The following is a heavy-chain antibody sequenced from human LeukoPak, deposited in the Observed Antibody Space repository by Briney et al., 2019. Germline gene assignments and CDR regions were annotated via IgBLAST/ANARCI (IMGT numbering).Heavy chain of an antibody. D-gene: IGHD3-22*01. Sequence: GESLKIPCKGSGYSFTSYWIGWVRQMPGKGLEWMGIFSPGDSDTRYSPSFQGQVSISADKSISTAYLQWSSVKASDTAMYYCARLKFMNYYDDSGSGMDVWGQGTTVTVSS. CDR3: ARLKFMNYYDDSGSGMDV. V-gene: IGHV5-51*01. J-gene: IGHJ6*02. CDR2: FSPGDSDT. CDR1: GYSFTSYW.